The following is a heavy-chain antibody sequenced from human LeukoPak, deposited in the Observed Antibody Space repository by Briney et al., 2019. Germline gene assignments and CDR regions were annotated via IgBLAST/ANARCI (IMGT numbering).Heavy chain of an antibody. CDR2: IYYSGST. CDR3: ARGLSYFDY. D-gene: IGHD6-19*01. CDR1: GGSISSSSYY. J-gene: IGHJ4*02. Sequence: SETLSLTCTVSGGSISSSSYYRGWIRQPPGKGLEWIGSIYYSGSTYYNPSLKSRVTISVDTSKNQFSLKLSSVTAADTAVYYCARGLSYFDYWGQGTLVTVSS. V-gene: IGHV4-39*07.